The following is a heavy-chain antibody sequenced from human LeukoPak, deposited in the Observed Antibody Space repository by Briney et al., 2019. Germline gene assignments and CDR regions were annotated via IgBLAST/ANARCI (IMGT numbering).Heavy chain of an antibody. CDR3: ASQLTYYYDSSGYFGDAFDI. CDR1: GYSFTSYW. D-gene: IGHD3-22*01. J-gene: IGHJ3*02. V-gene: IGHV5-51*01. Sequence: GESLKISCKGSGYSFTSYWTGWVRQMPGKGLEWMGIIYPGDSDTRYSPSFQGQVTVSADKSISTAYLQWSSLKASDTAMYYCASQLTYYYDSSGYFGDAFDIWGQGTMVTVSS. CDR2: IYPGDSDT.